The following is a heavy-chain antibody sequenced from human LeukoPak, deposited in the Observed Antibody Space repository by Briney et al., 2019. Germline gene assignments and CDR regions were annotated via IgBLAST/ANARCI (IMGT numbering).Heavy chain of an antibody. CDR1: GGSFSGYY. D-gene: IGHD3-3*01. J-gene: IGHJ4*02. CDR2: INHSGST. V-gene: IGHV4-34*01. CDR3: ARGRPYYDFWSGYYIYDY. Sequence: KASETLSLTCAVYGGSFSGYYWSWIRQPPGKGLEWIGEINHSGSTNYNPSLKSRVTISVDTSKNQFSLKLSSVTAADTAVYYCARGRPYYDFWSGYYIYDYWGQGTLVTVSS.